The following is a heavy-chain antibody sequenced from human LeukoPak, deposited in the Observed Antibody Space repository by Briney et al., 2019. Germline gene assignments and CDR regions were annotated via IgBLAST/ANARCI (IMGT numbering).Heavy chain of an antibody. V-gene: IGHV3-74*01. D-gene: IGHD2-8*02. Sequence: GGSLRLSCAASGFTLSNYWMHWVRQAPGKGLVWVSRISSDGTTTNYADSVKGRFTISRDNAKNTPYLQMNSLGAEDTAIYFCVCIPVGFWGQGPLVTVSS. CDR2: ISSDGTTT. J-gene: IGHJ4*02. CDR1: GFTLSNYW. CDR3: VCIPVGF.